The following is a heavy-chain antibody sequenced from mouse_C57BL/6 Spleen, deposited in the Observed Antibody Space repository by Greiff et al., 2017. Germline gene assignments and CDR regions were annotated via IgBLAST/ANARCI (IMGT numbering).Heavy chain of an antibody. D-gene: IGHD1-1*01. CDR2: IHPNSGST. V-gene: IGHV1-64*01. J-gene: IGHJ3*01. CDR3: ARSSNWFAY. Sequence: QVQLQQPGAELVKPGASVTLSCKASGYTFTSYWMHWVKQRPGQGLEWIGMIHPNSGSTNYNEKFKSKATLSVDKSSSTAYMQLRSLTSETSAVYYCARSSNWFAYWGQGTLVTVSA. CDR1: GYTFTSYW.